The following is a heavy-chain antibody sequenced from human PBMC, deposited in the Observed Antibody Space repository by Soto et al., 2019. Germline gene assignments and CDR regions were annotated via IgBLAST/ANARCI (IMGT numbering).Heavy chain of an antibody. V-gene: IGHV2-5*02. J-gene: IGHJ4*02. D-gene: IGHD3-22*01. CDR2: IYGDDDK. CDR3: AHRRGSSGYYYRGYFDY. Sequence: GPTLVNPTQTLRLTCTFSGFSLSTSGVGVGWIRQPPGKALEWLALIYGDDDKRYSPSLMSRLTITKDTSNNRVVLTMTNVDPVDTATYYCAHRRGSSGYYYRGYFDYWGQGTPVTVSS. CDR1: GFSLSTSGVG.